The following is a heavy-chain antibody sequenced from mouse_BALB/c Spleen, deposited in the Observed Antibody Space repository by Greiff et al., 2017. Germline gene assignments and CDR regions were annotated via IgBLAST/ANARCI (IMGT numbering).Heavy chain of an antibody. CDR2: IDPSDSYT. Sequence: QVQLQQPGAELVKPGASVKMSCKASGYTFTSYWMHWVKQRPGQGLEWIGTIDPSDSYTSYNQKFKGKATLTVDTSSSTSYMQLSSLTSEDSAVYYCTRGDYYEPYWGQGTLVTVSA. J-gene: IGHJ3*01. CDR3: TRGDYYEPY. V-gene: IGHV1S127*01. D-gene: IGHD1-1*01. CDR1: GYTFTSYW.